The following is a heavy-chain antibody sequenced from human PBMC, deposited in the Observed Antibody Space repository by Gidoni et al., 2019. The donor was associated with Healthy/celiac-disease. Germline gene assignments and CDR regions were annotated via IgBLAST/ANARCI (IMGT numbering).Heavy chain of an antibody. CDR3: AHIGDYDFWSGYSGNWFDP. Sequence: QITLKESGPTLVKPTQTLTLTCTFPGFSLSTSGVGVGWIRQPPGKALEWLALIYWNDDKRYSPSLKSRLTITKDTSKNQVVLTMTNMDPVDTATYYCAHIGDYDFWSGYSGNWFDPWGQGTLVTVSS. D-gene: IGHD3-3*01. J-gene: IGHJ5*02. CDR2: IYWNDDK. CDR1: GFSLSTSGVG. V-gene: IGHV2-5*01.